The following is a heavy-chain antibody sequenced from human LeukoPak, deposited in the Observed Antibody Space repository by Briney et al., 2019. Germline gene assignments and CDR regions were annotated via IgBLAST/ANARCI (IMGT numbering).Heavy chain of an antibody. Sequence: SQTLSLTCTVSGGSISSGSYYWSWVRQPAGKGLEWIGRIYTSGSTNYNPSLKSRVTISVDTSKNQFSLKLSSVTAADTAVYYCARELYYDSSGYYFSFDYWGQGTLVTVSS. V-gene: IGHV4-61*02. J-gene: IGHJ4*02. D-gene: IGHD3-22*01. CDR1: GGSISSGSYY. CDR2: IYTSGST. CDR3: ARELYYDSSGYYFSFDY.